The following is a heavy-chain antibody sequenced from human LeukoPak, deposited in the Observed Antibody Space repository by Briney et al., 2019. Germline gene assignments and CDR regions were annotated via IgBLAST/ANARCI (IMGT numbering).Heavy chain of an antibody. D-gene: IGHD3-22*01. Sequence: GRSLRLSCAASGFTFDDYAMHWVRQAPGKGLEWVSSISWNSGSIGYPDSVEGRFTISRDNAKNSLYLQMNSLRVEDTALYYCAKGDDSSGYSSPTDWGQGTLVTVSS. J-gene: IGHJ4*02. CDR1: GFTFDDYA. V-gene: IGHV3-9*01. CDR3: AKGDDSSGYSSPTD. CDR2: ISWNSGSI.